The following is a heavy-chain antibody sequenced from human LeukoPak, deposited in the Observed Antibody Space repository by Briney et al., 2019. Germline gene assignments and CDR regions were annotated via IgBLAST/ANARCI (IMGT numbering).Heavy chain of an antibody. CDR3: ASRSPAIAVAGGLDY. CDR2: ISHSADLT. Sequence: GGSLRLSCAASGFTFSSSAMSWVRQAPGRGLEWLSAISHSADLTFYADSVTGRFTISRDNSKNTLYLQMDSLRAEDTAVYYCASRSPAIAVAGGLDYWGQGTLVTVSS. J-gene: IGHJ4*02. V-gene: IGHV3-23*01. D-gene: IGHD6-19*01. CDR1: GFTFSSSA.